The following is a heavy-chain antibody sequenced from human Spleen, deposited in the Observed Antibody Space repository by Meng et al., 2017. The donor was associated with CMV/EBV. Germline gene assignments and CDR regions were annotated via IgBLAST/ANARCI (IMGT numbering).Heavy chain of an antibody. CDR2: ISISGSDT. CDR1: GFSFSTYS. D-gene: IGHD1-1*01. Sequence: GGSLRLSCAASGFSFSTYSMNWVRQAPGKGLEWVSSISISGSDTYYADAVKGRFTISRDDAKNSVYLQMNSLRAEDAAVYYCASGMDTTVYSGMDVWGQGTTVTVSS. CDR3: ASGMDTTVYSGMDV. V-gene: IGHV3-21*01. J-gene: IGHJ6*02.